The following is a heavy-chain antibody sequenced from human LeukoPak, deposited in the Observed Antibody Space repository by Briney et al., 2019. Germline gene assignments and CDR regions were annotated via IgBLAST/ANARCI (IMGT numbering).Heavy chain of an antibody. V-gene: IGHV3-30-3*01. CDR1: GFTFSSYA. CDR3: ARDLGYCSGGSCYRGYYYYGMDV. Sequence: GGSLRLSCAASGFTFSSYAMHWVRQAPGKGLEWLAVISYDGSNKYYADSVKGRFTIPRDNSKNTLYLQMNSLRAEDTAVYYCARDLGYCSGGSCYRGYYYYGMDVWGQGTTVTVSS. D-gene: IGHD2-15*01. J-gene: IGHJ6*02. CDR2: ISYDGSNK.